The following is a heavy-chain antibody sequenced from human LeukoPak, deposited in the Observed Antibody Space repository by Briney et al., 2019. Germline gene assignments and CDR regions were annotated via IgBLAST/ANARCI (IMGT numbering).Heavy chain of an antibody. J-gene: IGHJ4*02. V-gene: IGHV3-33*06. CDR2: MWYDGSKD. CDR1: GFSFSTYG. Sequence: GGSLRLSCAASGFSFSTYGIHWVRQAPGKGLEWVAVMWYDGSKDYYADSVKGRFTISRDTSKNTLYLQVNNLRAEDTAVYYCAKDRETYEYTFDYWGQGTLVTVSS. CDR3: AKDRETYEYTFDY. D-gene: IGHD6-6*01.